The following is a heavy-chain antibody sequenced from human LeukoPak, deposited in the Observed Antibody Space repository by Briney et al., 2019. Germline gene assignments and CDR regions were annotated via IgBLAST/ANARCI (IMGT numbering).Heavy chain of an antibody. V-gene: IGHV4-39*07. J-gene: IGHJ4*02. CDR2: IYYSGST. CDR3: ARGLPFGPDY. Sequence: SETLSLTCTVSGGSISSSSYYWGLIRQPPGKGLEWIGSIYYSGSTYYNPSLKSRVTISVDTSKNQFSLKLSSVTAADTAVYYCARGLPFGPDYWGQGTLVTVSS. CDR1: GGSISSSSYY. D-gene: IGHD3-16*01.